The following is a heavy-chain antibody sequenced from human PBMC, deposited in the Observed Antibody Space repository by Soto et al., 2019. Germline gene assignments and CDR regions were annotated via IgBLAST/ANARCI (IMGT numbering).Heavy chain of an antibody. Sequence: GGSLRLSCAASGFTVSSNYMSWVRQAPGKGLEWVSVIYSGGSTYYADSVKGRFTISRDNSKNTLYLQMNSLRAEDTAVYYCARDLTPSGWFHWGQGTLVTSPQ. CDR3: ARDLTPSGWFH. J-gene: IGHJ4*02. CDR1: GFTVSSNY. D-gene: IGHD6-19*01. CDR2: IYSGGST. V-gene: IGHV3-66*01.